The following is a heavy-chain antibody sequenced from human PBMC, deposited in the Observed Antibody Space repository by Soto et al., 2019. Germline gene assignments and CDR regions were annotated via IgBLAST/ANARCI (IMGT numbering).Heavy chain of an antibody. CDR3: ARWQWLVQY. CDR1: GGSFSGYY. D-gene: IGHD6-19*01. V-gene: IGHV4-34*01. CDR2: INHSGST. Sequence: QVQLQQWGAGLLKPSETLSLTCAVYGGSFSGYYWSWIRQPPGKGLEWIGEINHSGSTNYNPSLRXRXTXXVDTSKNQCSLKLSSVTAADTAVYYCARWQWLVQYWGQGTLVTVSS. J-gene: IGHJ4*02.